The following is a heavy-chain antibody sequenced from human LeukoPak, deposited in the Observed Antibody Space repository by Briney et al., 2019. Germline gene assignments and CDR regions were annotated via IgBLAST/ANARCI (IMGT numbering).Heavy chain of an antibody. D-gene: IGHD3-3*01. CDR3: ARDLGDEGDFWSGYYMGENDY. J-gene: IGHJ4*02. V-gene: IGHV3-30-3*01. CDR1: GFTFSSYA. Sequence: PGGSLRLSCAASGFTFSSYAMHWVRQAPGKGLEWVAVISYDGSNKYYADSVKGRFTISRDNPKNTLYLQMNSLRAEDTAVYYCARDLGDEGDFWSGYYMGENDYWGQGTLVTVSS. CDR2: ISYDGSNK.